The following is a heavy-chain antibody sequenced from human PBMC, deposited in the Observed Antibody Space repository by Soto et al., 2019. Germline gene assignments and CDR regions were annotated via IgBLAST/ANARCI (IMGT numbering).Heavy chain of an antibody. Sequence: PGGSLRLSCAASGFTFSSYEMNWVRQAPGKGLEWVSYISSSGSTIYYADSVKGRFTISRDNAKNSLYLQMNSLRAEDTAVYYCARDSIIAPYYDFWSGFGGYYYGMDVWGQGTTVTVSS. CDR2: ISSSGSTI. D-gene: IGHD3-3*01. J-gene: IGHJ6*02. CDR1: GFTFSSYE. CDR3: ARDSIIAPYYDFWSGFGGYYYGMDV. V-gene: IGHV3-48*03.